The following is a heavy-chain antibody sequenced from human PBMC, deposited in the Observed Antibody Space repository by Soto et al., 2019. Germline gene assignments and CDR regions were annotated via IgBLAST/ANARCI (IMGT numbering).Heavy chain of an antibody. J-gene: IGHJ4*02. CDR3: ASTEYQVLGTDY. D-gene: IGHD3-16*01. Sequence: QAQLVESGGGLVKPGGSLRRSCAASGFTFSDRYMSWIRKPPGSGPEWVSYISGSATSIDYADSVKGRFTISRDNAKNSGYLQMNSVRAEDTAVYYCASTEYQVLGTDYWVQGALVTVSS. V-gene: IGHV3-11*01. CDR2: ISGSATSI. CDR1: GFTFSDRY.